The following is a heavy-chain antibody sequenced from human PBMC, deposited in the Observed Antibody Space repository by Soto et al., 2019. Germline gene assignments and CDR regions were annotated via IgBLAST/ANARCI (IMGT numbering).Heavy chain of an antibody. V-gene: IGHV4-34*01. D-gene: IGHD5-12*01. CDR3: ARVGAGDGYNIDY. Sequence: SETLSLTCTASGGSISSGYYWSWIRQPPGKGLEWIGEINHSGSTNYNPSLKSRVTISVDTSKNQFSLKLSSVTAADTAVYYCARVGAGDGYNIDYWGQGTLVTVSS. J-gene: IGHJ4*02. CDR2: INHSGST. CDR1: GGSISSGYY.